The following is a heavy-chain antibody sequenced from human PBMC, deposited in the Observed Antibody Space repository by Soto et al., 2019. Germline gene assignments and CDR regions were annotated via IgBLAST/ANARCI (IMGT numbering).Heavy chain of an antibody. V-gene: IGHV4-31*03. CDR1: GGSISSGGYY. CDR3: ARSVFP. J-gene: IGHJ5*02. Sequence: QTLSLTCTVSGGSISSGGYYWNWIRQHPGKGLGRIGYIYYIGSTYYNPSLKSRVTISLDTSKNQFSLKLSSVTAADTAVYYCARSVFPWGQGTLVTVSS. CDR2: IYYIGST.